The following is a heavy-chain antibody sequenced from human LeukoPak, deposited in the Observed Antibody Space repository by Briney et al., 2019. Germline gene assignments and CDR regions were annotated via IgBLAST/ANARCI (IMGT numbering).Heavy chain of an antibody. CDR3: SRGGGGWYFDL. CDR2: INPYDGNT. CDR1: GYTFTNYD. V-gene: IGHV1-18*01. Sequence: GASVKVSCKASGYTFTNYDISWVRQAPGQRLEWMGWINPYDGNTNYAQNLQGRVTMTTDTSTSTAYMEPRGLGSDATAVYYCSRGGGGWYFDLWGRGTLVTVSS. D-gene: IGHD3-16*01. J-gene: IGHJ2*01.